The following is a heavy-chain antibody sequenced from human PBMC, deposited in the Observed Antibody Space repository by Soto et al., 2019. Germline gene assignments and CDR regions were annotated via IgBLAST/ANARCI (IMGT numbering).Heavy chain of an antibody. CDR3: AKVLCRADKRDPCDV. CDR2: ISTSGANT. V-gene: IGHV3-23*01. CDR1: GFTFSSFP. D-gene: IGHD1-26*01. Sequence: EVQLLESGGGLVQPGGSLRLSCAASGFTFSSFPMSWVRQPPGKGLEWVSTISTSGANTHYADSVKGRLTISRDNSKNTLYLQLNSVGAADTSLYYCAKVLCRADKRDPCDVWGKGTTVIVSS. J-gene: IGHJ6*04.